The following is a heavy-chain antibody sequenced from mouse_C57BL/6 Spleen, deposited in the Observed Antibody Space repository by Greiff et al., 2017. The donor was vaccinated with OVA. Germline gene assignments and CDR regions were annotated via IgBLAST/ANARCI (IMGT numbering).Heavy chain of an antibody. Sequence: VQLQESGAELARPGASVKLSCKASGYTFTSYGISWVKQRTGQGLEWIGEIYPRSGNTYYNEKFKGKATLTADKSSSTAYMELRSLTSEDSAVVFCARRGTTEGFAYWGQGTLVTVSA. CDR3: ARRGTTEGFAY. D-gene: IGHD1-1*01. J-gene: IGHJ3*01. V-gene: IGHV1-81*01. CDR1: GYTFTSYG. CDR2: IYPRSGNT.